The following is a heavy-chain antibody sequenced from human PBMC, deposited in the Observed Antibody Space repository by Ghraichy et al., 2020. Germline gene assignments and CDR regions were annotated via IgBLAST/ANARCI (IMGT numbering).Heavy chain of an antibody. V-gene: IGHV3-23*01. CDR3: AKGALSDIVVVVEY. D-gene: IGHD2-15*01. J-gene: IGHJ4*02. CDR2: ISGSGGST. CDR1: GFTFSSYA. Sequence: LSLTCAASGFTFSSYAMSWVRQAPGKGLEWVSAISGSGGSTYYADSVKGRFTISRDNSKNTLYLQMNSLRAEDTAVYYCAKGALSDIVVVVEYWGQGTLVTVSS.